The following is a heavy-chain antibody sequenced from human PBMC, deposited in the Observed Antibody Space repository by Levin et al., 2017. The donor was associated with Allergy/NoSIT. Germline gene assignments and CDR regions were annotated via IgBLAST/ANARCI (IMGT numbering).Heavy chain of an antibody. CDR2: ISSSSSTI. Sequence: GGSLRLSCAASGFTFSSYSMNWVRQAPGKGLEWVSYISSSSSTIYYADSVKGRFTISRDNAKNSLYLQMNSLRAEDTAVYYCARDPLYSSSWFGHYYYGMDVWGQGTTVTVSS. CDR3: ARDPLYSSSWFGHYYYGMDV. D-gene: IGHD6-13*01. V-gene: IGHV3-48*04. CDR1: GFTFSSYS. J-gene: IGHJ6*02.